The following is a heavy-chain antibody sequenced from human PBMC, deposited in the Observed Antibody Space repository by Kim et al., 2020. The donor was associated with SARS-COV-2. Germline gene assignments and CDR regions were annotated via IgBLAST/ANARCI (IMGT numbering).Heavy chain of an antibody. J-gene: IGHJ6*02. CDR1: GYTFTSYG. CDR2: ISAYNGNT. V-gene: IGHV1-18*01. Sequence: ASVKVSCKASGYTFTSYGISWVRQAPGQGLEWMGWISAYNGNTNYAQKLQGRVTMTTDTSTSTAYMELRSLRSDDTAVYYCAREWMGGYYYYYGMDVWGQGTTVTVSS. D-gene: IGHD5-12*01. CDR3: AREWMGGYYYYYGMDV.